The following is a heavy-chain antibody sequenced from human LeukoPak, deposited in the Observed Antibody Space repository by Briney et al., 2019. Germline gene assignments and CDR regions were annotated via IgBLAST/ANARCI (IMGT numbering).Heavy chain of an antibody. CDR3: ARDNGSGYSKGYEHYYYYLDV. D-gene: IGHD2-15*01. CDR1: GDSITDDY. CDR2: IHSGGTT. Sequence: SETLSLTCTVSGDSITDDYYTWIRQPAGKGLEWIGRIHSGGTTNYNPSLMSRVTLSIDKSKKHISLRLTSVTAADTALYYCARDNGSGYSKGYEHYYYYLDVWGKGTTVTVSS. V-gene: IGHV4-4*07. J-gene: IGHJ6*03.